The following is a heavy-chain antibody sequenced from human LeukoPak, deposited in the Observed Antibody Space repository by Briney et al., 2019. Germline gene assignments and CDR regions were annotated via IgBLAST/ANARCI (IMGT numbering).Heavy chain of an antibody. V-gene: IGHV3-66*01. Sequence: GSLRLSCAASGFTVSSNYMSWVRQAPGKGLEWVSVTYRAGNTYYADSVQGRFTMSRENPENTLYLQMNSLRAEDTAVYYCARAHDRGYYYGFDYWGQGTLVTVSS. CDR2: TYRAGNT. CDR3: ARAHDRGYYYGFDY. CDR1: GFTVSSNY. D-gene: IGHD3-22*01. J-gene: IGHJ4*02.